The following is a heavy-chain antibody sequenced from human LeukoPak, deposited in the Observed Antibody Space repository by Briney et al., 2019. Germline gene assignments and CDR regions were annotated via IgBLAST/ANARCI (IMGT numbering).Heavy chain of an antibody. Sequence: GASVKVSCKASGGTFSSYAISWVRHAPGQGLEWMGGIIPIFGTANYAQKFQGRVTITADESTSTAYMELSSLRSEDTAVYYCARDRFRYSSGYYGFDYWGQGTLVTVSS. V-gene: IGHV1-69*13. D-gene: IGHD3-22*01. CDR2: IIPIFGTA. J-gene: IGHJ4*02. CDR1: GGTFSSYA. CDR3: ARDRFRYSSGYYGFDY.